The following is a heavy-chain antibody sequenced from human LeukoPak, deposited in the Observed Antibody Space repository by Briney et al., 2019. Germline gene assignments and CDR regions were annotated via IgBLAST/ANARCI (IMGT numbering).Heavy chain of an antibody. CDR1: GYTFTSYD. CDR3: ARGSSGYYDILTGYLYYYYYYGMDV. J-gene: IGHJ6*02. D-gene: IGHD3-9*01. CDR2: MNPNSGNT. Sequence: ASVKVSCKASGYTFTSYDINWVRQATGQGLEWVGWMNPNSGNTGYAQKFQGRVTMTRNTSISTAYMELSSLRSEDTAVYYCARGSSGYYDILTGYLYYYYYYGMDVWGQGTTVTVSS. V-gene: IGHV1-8*01.